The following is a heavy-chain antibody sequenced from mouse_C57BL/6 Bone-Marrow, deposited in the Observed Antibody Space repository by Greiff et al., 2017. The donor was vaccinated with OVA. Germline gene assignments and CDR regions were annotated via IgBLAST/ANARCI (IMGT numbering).Heavy chain of an antibody. J-gene: IGHJ4*01. D-gene: IGHD1-1*01. Sequence: EVQLKESGPELVKPGASVKIPCKASGYTFTDYNMDWVKQSHGKSLEWIGDINPNNGGTIYNQKFKGKATLTVDKSSSTAYMELRSLTSEDTAVYYCARGRPTVVSPYAMDYWGQGTSVTVSS. V-gene: IGHV1-18*01. CDR1: GYTFTDYN. CDR2: INPNNGGT. CDR3: ARGRPTVVSPYAMDY.